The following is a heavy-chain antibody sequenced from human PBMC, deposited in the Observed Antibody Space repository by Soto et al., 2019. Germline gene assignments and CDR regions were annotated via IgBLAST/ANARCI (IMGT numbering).Heavy chain of an antibody. CDR3: ARLRDCGRTRCFSDY. J-gene: IGHJ4*02. CDR1: GFTFTSYW. Sequence: PGESLKISCKASGFTFTSYWITWVRQMPGKGLECMGRIDPSDSYTNYSPSFQGHVSMSADKSISTAYLQWSSLRASDTAMYYCARLRDCGRTRCFSDYWGQGTLVTVSS. CDR2: IDPSDSYT. V-gene: IGHV5-10-1*01. D-gene: IGHD2-2*01.